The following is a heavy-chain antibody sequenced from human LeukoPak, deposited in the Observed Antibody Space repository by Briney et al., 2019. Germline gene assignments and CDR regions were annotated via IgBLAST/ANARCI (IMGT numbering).Heavy chain of an antibody. Sequence: GGSQSLSCAPSGFTFSSHGIHWVRQAPGKGMEWVAVVSNDGRNEYYADSVQGRFSISRDNSKNTVYLQMNSLRAEDTAVYYCARDSASTPLDYWAQEPLHTVSS. J-gene: IGHJ4*02. D-gene: IGHD1-26*01. CDR2: VSNDGRNE. CDR3: ARDSASTPLDY. CDR1: GFTFSSHG. V-gene: IGHV3-33*01.